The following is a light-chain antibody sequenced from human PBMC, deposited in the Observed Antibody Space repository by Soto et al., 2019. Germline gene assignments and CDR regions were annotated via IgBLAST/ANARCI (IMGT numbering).Light chain of an antibody. CDR3: CSSASSNTYV. J-gene: IGLJ1*01. CDR1: SSVVGSYTL. CDR2: EGS. V-gene: IGLV2-23*01. Sequence: QSALTQPASVSGSPGQSITISCTGTSSVVGSYTLVSWYQQHPGKAPKLMIYEGSKRPSGVSDRFSGSKSGNTASLTISGLQAEDEADYYCCSSASSNTYVFGTGTKVTVL.